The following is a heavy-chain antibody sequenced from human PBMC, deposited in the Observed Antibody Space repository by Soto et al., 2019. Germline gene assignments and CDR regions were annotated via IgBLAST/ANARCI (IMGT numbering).Heavy chain of an antibody. V-gene: IGHV3-7*01. CDR2: IKQDGSEK. CDR1: GFTFSSYW. CDR3: ARDRVLRFLEWLPYYGMDV. J-gene: IGHJ6*02. Sequence: GGSLRLSCAASGFTFSSYWMSWVRQAPGKGLEWVANIKQDGSEKYNVDSVKGRFTIYRDNAKKSLYLQMNSLRAEDTAVYYCARDRVLRFLEWLPYYGMDVWGQGTTVTVSS. D-gene: IGHD3-3*01.